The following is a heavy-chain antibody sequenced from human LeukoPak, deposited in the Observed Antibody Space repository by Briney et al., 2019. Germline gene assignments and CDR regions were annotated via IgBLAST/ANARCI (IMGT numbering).Heavy chain of an antibody. CDR3: ARVDYGDYIDS. D-gene: IGHD4-17*01. CDR1: GFTFSIYW. V-gene: IGHV3-7*04. CDR2: IKQDGSEK. Sequence: VGSLRLSCAASGFTFSIYWMSWVRQVPGKGLEWVANIKQDGSEKYYVDSVKGRFTFSRDNAKNSLYLQMSSLRAEDTAVYYCARVDYGDYIDSWGQGTLVTVSS. J-gene: IGHJ4*02.